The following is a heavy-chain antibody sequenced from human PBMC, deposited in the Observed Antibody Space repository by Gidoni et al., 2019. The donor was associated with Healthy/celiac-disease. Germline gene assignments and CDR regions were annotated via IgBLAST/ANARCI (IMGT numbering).Heavy chain of an antibody. CDR2: INHSRST. J-gene: IGHJ4*02. CDR1: GGSFSGYY. CDR3: ARAGGSYRRAYVDY. Sequence: LQHCGAGLLNPSDTLSPTPAVYGGSFSGYYSGWIRQPPGKGLKWIGEINHSRSTNHNPSLKIRVTISVDTSKSQFSLKLSSVTAAGTAVCYCARAGGSYRRAYVDYWGQGTLVTVSS. D-gene: IGHD1-26*01. V-gene: IGHV4-34*01.